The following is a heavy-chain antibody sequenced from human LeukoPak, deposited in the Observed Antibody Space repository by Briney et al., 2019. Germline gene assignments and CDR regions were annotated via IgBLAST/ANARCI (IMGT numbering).Heavy chain of an antibody. J-gene: IGHJ3*02. CDR2: IRVSDGAS. Sequence: PGGSLRLSCAASGFTFSSYSRNWVRQAPGKGREGVSSIRVSDGASFYADSVKGRFTTSRDNSKNTLFLQMNSLRVEDTAVYYCAKEPRWESVPSLDIWGQGTMVTVSS. CDR3: AKEPRWESVPSLDI. D-gene: IGHD2-2*01. CDR1: GFTFSSYS. V-gene: IGHV3-23*01.